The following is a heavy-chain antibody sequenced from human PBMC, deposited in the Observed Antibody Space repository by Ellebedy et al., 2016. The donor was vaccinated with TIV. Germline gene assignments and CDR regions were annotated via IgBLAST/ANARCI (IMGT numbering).Heavy chain of an antibody. J-gene: IGHJ4*02. CDR3: AKGDGYDWYYFDY. CDR2: ISGSGGST. V-gene: IGHV3-23*01. CDR1: GFTFSSYA. D-gene: IGHD5-12*01. Sequence: GESLKISXTASGFTFSSYAMSWVRQAPGKGLEWVSAISGSGGSTYYADSVKGRFTISRDNSKNTLYLQMNSLRAEDTAVYYCAKGDGYDWYYFDYWGQGTLVTVSS.